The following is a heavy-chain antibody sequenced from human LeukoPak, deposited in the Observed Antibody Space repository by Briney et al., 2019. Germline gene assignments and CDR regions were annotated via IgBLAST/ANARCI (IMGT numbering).Heavy chain of an antibody. J-gene: IGHJ2*01. CDR1: GGSISSYY. D-gene: IGHD5-18*01. V-gene: IGHV4-59*01. CDR2: VSYSGTT. Sequence: SETLFLTCTVSGGSISSYYWTWIRQPPGKGLEWIGYVSYSGTTKYNPSLKSRVTMSVDMSKNRLSLRLTSVTAADTAVYYCARSGYSYDSAVYWNFDLWGRGTLVTVSS. CDR3: ARSGYSYDSAVYWNFDL.